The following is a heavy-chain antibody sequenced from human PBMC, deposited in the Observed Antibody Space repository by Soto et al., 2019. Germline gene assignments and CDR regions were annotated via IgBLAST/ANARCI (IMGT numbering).Heavy chain of an antibody. CDR1: GFTFSTYW. CDR3: ARDSYYYNMDV. Sequence: GGSLRLSCAASGFTFSTYWMSWVRQAPGKGLEWVANIKQDGSEKYYVDSVKGRVTISRDNAKNSLYLEMNSLRAEDTAVYYCARDSYYYNMDVWGQGTTVTVSS. CDR2: IKQDGSEK. V-gene: IGHV3-7*03. J-gene: IGHJ6*02.